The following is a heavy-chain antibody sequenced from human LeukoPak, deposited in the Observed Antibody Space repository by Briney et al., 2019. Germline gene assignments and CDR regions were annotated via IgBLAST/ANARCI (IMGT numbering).Heavy chain of an antibody. CDR3: ITAYYYDSSGYHPTD. J-gene: IGHJ4*02. D-gene: IGHD3-22*01. Sequence: GGSLRPSCVASGFTFSNAWMSWVRQAPGKGLEWVGRIKSKTDGGTPDYAAPVKGRFTISREDSKNTLYLQMNSLKTEDTAVYYCITAYYYDSSGYHPTDWGQGTLVTVSS. CDR2: IKSKTDGGTP. CDR1: GFTFSNAW. V-gene: IGHV3-15*01.